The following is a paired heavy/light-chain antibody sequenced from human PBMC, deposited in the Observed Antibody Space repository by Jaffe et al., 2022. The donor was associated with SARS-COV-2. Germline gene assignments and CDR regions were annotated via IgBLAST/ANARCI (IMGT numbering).Light chain of an antibody. V-gene: IGLV1-51*02. CDR2: ENN. Sequence: QSVLTQPPSVSAAPGQKVTISCSGSSSNIKNNYVAWFQQLPGTAPKLLIYENNKRPSGISERFSGSKSGTSATLGITGLQTGDEADYYCGTWDTSLSAGVFGGGTKLTVL. CDR1: SSNIKNNY. CDR3: GTWDTSLSAGV. J-gene: IGLJ3*02.
Heavy chain of an antibody. CDR1: GFTFPSYW. D-gene: IGHD3-10*01. Sequence: EVELVESGGGLVQPGGSLRLSCAASGFTFPSYWMSWVRQAPGKGLEWMANIKQDGSETYYVDSVKGRFTISRDNAKNSLYLQMNSLRAEDTAVYYCVRGGGYGSAVWGQGTLVTVSS. CDR2: IKQDGSET. V-gene: IGHV3-7*03. J-gene: IGHJ4*02. CDR3: VRGGGYGSAV.